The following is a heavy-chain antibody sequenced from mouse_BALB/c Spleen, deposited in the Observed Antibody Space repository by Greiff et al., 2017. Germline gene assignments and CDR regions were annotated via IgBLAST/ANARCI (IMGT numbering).Heavy chain of an antibody. CDR1: GFTFSSYG. CDR2: INSNGGST. Sequence: EVQLQESGGGLVQPGGSLKLSCAASGFTFSSYGMSWVRQTPDKRLELVATINSNGGSTYYPDSVKGRFTISRDNAKNTLYLQMSSLKSEDTAMYYCARDLRYDRYAMDYWGQGTSVTVSS. V-gene: IGHV5-6-3*01. J-gene: IGHJ4*01. CDR3: ARDLRYDRYAMDY. D-gene: IGHD2-3*01.